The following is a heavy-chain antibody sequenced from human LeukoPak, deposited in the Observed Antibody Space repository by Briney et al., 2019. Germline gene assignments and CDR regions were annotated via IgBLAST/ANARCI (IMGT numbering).Heavy chain of an antibody. CDR3: ARLPSTDGSDY. CDR1: GFTFSSYS. D-gene: IGHD1-26*01. V-gene: IGHV3-21*01. J-gene: IGHJ4*02. Sequence: GVLRLSCAASGFTFSSYSMNWVRQAPGKGLEWVSSVSSSSSYIYYADSVKGRFTISRDNAKNSLYLQMNSLRAEDTAVYYCARLPSTDGSDYWGQGTLVTVSS. CDR2: VSSSSSYI.